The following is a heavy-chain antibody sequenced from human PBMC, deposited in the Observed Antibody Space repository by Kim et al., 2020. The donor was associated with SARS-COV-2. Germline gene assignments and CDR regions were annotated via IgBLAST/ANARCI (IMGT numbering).Heavy chain of an antibody. D-gene: IGHD3-10*01. CDR1: GDSIISRTYY. CDR2: IFYSGTT. Sequence: SETLSLTCTVSGDSIISRTYYWAWVRQPPGKGLEWIGSIFYSGTTHYNPSFESRVTLSVDTLKNQFSLEFQSVTAADTGVFYCARVGVSANYGSRSSFDFWGQGTMVTVSS. V-gene: IGHV4-39*02. CDR3: ARVGVSANYGSRSSFDF. J-gene: IGHJ3*01.